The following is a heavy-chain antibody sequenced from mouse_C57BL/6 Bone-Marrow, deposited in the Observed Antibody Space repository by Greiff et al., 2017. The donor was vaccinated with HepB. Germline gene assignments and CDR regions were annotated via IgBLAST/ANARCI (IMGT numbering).Heavy chain of an antibody. Sequence: DVQLQESGGDLVKPGGSLKLSCAASGFTFSSYGMSWVRQTPDKRLEWVATISSGGSYTYYPDSVKGRFTISRDNSKNTLYLQMSSLKSEDTAMYYCARQWYAMDYWGQGTSVTVSS. CDR3: ARQWYAMDY. CDR2: ISSGGSYT. CDR1: GFTFSSYG. J-gene: IGHJ4*01. V-gene: IGHV5-6*01.